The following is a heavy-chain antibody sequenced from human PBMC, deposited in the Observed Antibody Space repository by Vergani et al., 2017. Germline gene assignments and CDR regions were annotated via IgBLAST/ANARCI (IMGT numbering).Heavy chain of an antibody. D-gene: IGHD3-16*01. CDR2: VNPEGTNT. CDR1: GFTFSRHW. J-gene: IGHJ5*02. Sequence: EVNLVESGGGLVQPGGSLRLSCAASGFTFSRHWMHWVRQAPGKGLVWVSRVNPEGTNTPYADSVKGRFTISRDNANNLVYLQMSSVRADDTAVYYCARDYGSGPPQSRRLLYDIGWFDPWGQGTLVTVSS. V-gene: IGHV3-74*02. CDR3: ARDYGSGPPQSRRLLYDIGWFDP.